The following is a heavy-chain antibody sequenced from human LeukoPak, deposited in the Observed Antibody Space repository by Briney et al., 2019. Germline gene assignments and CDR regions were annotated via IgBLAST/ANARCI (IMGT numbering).Heavy chain of an antibody. CDR2: IGTAGDT. D-gene: IGHD1-26*01. V-gene: IGHV3-13*01. Sequence: GGSLRLSCAASGFTFSSYDMHWVRQATGKGLEWVSAIGTAGDTYYPGSVKGRFTISRENAKNSLYLQMNSLRAGDTVVYYCAREGRGSAFDYWGQGTLVTVSS. J-gene: IGHJ4*02. CDR3: AREGRGSAFDY. CDR1: GFTFSSYD.